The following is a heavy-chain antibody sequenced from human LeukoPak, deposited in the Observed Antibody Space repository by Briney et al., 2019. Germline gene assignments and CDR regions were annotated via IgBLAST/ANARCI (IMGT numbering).Heavy chain of an antibody. CDR1: GFTFSIYA. CDR3: ARDRGSKATNGITNWFDP. V-gene: IGHV3-7*01. J-gene: IGHJ5*02. Sequence: GGSLRLSCAASGFTFSIYAMSWVRQAPGKGLEWVANIKQDGSEKYYVDSVKGRFTISRDNAKNSLYLQMNSLRAEDTAVYYCARDRGSKATNGITNWFDPWGQGTLVTVSS. D-gene: IGHD2-8*01. CDR2: IKQDGSEK.